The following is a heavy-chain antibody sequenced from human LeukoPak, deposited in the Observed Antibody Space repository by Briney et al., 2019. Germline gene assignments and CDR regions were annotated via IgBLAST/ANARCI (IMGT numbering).Heavy chain of an antibody. D-gene: IGHD3-16*01. Sequence: PGGSLRLSCAASGFTFSIYWMSWVRQAPGKGLEWVANIKEDGSEKYYVDSVKGRFTISRDNAKNSLYLQMNSLRAEDTAMYYCARDGPGGYLDYWGQGTLVTVSS. CDR1: GFTFSIYW. CDR2: IKEDGSEK. CDR3: ARDGPGGYLDY. J-gene: IGHJ4*02. V-gene: IGHV3-7*01.